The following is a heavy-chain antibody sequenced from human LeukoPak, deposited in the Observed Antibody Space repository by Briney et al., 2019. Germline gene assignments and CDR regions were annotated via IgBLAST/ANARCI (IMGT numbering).Heavy chain of an antibody. V-gene: IGHV4-59*12. J-gene: IGHJ4*02. CDR1: GFTFSSYG. CDR3: ARDGRFPPEVLPRYFDS. CDR2: IYYSGST. Sequence: PGGSLRLSCAASGFTFSSYGMSWIRQPPGKGLEWIGYIYYSGSTYYNPSLKSRVTISIDTSKNQFSLKLSSVTAADTAVYYCARDGRFPPEVLPRYFDSWGQGTLVTVSS. D-gene: IGHD1-14*01.